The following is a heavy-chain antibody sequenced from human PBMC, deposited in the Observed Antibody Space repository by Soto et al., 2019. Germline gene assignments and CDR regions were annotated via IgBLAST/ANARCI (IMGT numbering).Heavy chain of an antibody. CDR1: GGSISSYY. Sequence: SETLSLTCTVSGGSISSYYWSWIRQPPGKGLEWIGYIYYSGSTNYNPSLKSRVTISVDTSKNQFSLKLSSVTAADTAVYYCARIPDYYGSGSYWWFDPWGQGTLVTVSS. J-gene: IGHJ5*02. CDR3: ARIPDYYGSGSYWWFDP. V-gene: IGHV4-59*08. CDR2: IYYSGST. D-gene: IGHD3-10*01.